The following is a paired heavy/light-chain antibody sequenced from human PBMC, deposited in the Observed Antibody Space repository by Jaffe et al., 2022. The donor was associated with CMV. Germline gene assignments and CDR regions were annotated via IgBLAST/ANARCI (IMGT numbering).Light chain of an antibody. V-gene: IGKV1-5*03. CDR3: QQYDIHVT. CDR2: KAS. CDR1: QSISTW. J-gene: IGKJ1*01. Sequence: DIQMTQSPSTLSASVGDRVTITCRASQSISTWLAWYQQKPGKAPKLLIQKASTLQSGVPSRFSGSGSGTEFTLTISSLQPDDVATYHCQQYDIHVTFGQGTKVEIK.
Heavy chain of an antibody. CDR3: VKTDCVSIGCRLLDF. V-gene: IGHV3-30*18. D-gene: IGHD2-2*01. J-gene: IGHJ4*02. CDR1: GFTFNNFG. Sequence: QVQLVESGGGVVQPGRSLRLSCAASGFTFNNFGMHWVRQTPGKGLEWVAVISADGSETYHVDSVKGRFTISRDNSKSTLFLQMNSLRAEDTALYYCVKTDCVSIGCRLLDFWGQGTLVTVSS. CDR2: ISADGSET.